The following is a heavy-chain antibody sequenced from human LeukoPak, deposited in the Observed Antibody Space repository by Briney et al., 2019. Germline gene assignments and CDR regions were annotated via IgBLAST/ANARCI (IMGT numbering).Heavy chain of an antibody. J-gene: IGHJ6*02. V-gene: IGHV3-7*01. D-gene: IGHD6-25*01. Sequence: GGSLRLSCAASGFTFSTYWMSWVRQAPVKGLEWVANIKQDGSEKYYVDSAKGRFTVSRDNAKNSLFLQVNSLRVEDTAVYYCARFQGGGWDVWGQGSTVTVSS. CDR1: GFTFSTYW. CDR3: ARFQGGGWDV. CDR2: IKQDGSEK.